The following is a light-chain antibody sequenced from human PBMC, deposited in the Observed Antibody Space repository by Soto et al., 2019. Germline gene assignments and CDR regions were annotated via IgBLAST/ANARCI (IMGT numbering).Light chain of an antibody. J-gene: IGKJ1*01. Sequence: AIRMTQSPSSFSASTGDRVTITCRASQGISSYLAWYQQKPGKAPKLLIYAASTLQSGVPSRFSGSGSGTDFTLTISCLQSEDFATYYCQQSYSYPSTFGKGTKV. CDR1: QGISSY. CDR2: AAS. CDR3: QQSYSYPST. V-gene: IGKV1-8*01.